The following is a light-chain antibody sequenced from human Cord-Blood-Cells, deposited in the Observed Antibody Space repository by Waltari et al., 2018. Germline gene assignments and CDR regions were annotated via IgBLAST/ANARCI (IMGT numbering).Light chain of an antibody. CDR2: AAS. Sequence: DIQMTQSPSSLSASVGDRVTITCRASQSISSYLNWYQQKPGKAPKLRIYAASSLQTGVPSRFSGSGSGTDFTLTIISLQPEDFATYCCQPSYSTPLTFGGGPTVEIK. V-gene: IGKV1-39*01. J-gene: IGKJ4*01. CDR3: QPSYSTPLT. CDR1: QSISSY.